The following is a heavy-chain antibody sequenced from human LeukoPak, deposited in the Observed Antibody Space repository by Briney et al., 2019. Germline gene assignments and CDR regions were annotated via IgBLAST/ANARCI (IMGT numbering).Heavy chain of an antibody. CDR3: AKDRPNYYGSNGHYYKLNGDC. Sequence: GGSLRLSCAASGFTFSSYAMSWVRQAPRKGLEWVSSITSSGAATYYADSVKGRFTISRDNSDNTLYLQMNSLRAEDTAVYYCAKDRPNYYGSNGHYYKLNGDCWGQGTLVTVSS. CDR2: ITSSGAAT. J-gene: IGHJ4*02. CDR1: GFTFSSYA. V-gene: IGHV3-23*01. D-gene: IGHD3-22*01.